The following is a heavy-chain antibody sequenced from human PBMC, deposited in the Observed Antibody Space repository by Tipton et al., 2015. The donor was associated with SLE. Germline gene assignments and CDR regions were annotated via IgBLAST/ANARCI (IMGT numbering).Heavy chain of an antibody. V-gene: IGHV4-31*02. CDR2: IYYSGNT. J-gene: IGHJ4*02. CDR3: ARLYTSGSLVYYFDY. CDR1: GGSISSGGYY. D-gene: IGHD6-19*01. Sequence: LRLSCSVSGGSISSGGYYWSWIRQHPGKGLEWIGHIYYSGNTYYNPSLKSRVTISVDTSNNQFSLKLSSVTTADTAVYYCARLYTSGSLVYYFDYWGQGSLVIVSS.